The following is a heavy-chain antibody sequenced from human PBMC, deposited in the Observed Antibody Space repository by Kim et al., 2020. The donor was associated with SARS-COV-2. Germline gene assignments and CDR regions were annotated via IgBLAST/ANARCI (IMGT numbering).Heavy chain of an antibody. CDR2: INPSGGST. Sequence: ASVKVSCKASGYTFTSYYMHWVRQAPGQGLEWMGIINPSGGSTSYAQKFQGRVTMTRDTSTSTVYMELSSLRSEDTAVYYCARDLTRDTAMVTLDYWGQGTLVTVSS. V-gene: IGHV1-46*01. D-gene: IGHD5-18*01. CDR3: ARDLTRDTAMVTLDY. J-gene: IGHJ4*02. CDR1: GYTFTSYY.